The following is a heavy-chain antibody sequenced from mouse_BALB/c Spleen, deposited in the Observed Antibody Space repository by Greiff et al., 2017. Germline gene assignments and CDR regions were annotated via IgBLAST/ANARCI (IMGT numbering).Heavy chain of an antibody. D-gene: IGHD2-14*01. CDR1: GFSLTSYG. J-gene: IGHJ3*01. Sequence: QVQLKESGPGLVQPSQSLSITCTVSGFSLTSYGVHWVRQSPGKGLEWLGVIWSGGSTDYNAAFISRLSISKDNSKSQVFFKMNSLQANDTAIYYCARNFGYRYDLAWFAYWGQGTLVTVSA. CDR2: IWSGGST. V-gene: IGHV2-2*02. CDR3: ARNFGYRYDLAWFAY.